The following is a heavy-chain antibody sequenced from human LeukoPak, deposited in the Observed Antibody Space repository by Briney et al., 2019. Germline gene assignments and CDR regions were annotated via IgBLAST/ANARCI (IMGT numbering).Heavy chain of an antibody. CDR1: GGSISSSNY. Sequence: KPAGTLSLTCAVSGGSISSSNYWSWIRHPPGTGLEWIGYIYYSGSTNYNPSLKSRVTIPVDTSKNQFSLKLSSVTAADTAVYYCVRVMEDVVGVPAAMPAFDIWGQGTMVTVST. CDR2: IYYSGST. CDR3: VRVMEDVVGVPAAMPAFDI. J-gene: IGHJ3*02. D-gene: IGHD2-2*01. V-gene: IGHV4-61*01.